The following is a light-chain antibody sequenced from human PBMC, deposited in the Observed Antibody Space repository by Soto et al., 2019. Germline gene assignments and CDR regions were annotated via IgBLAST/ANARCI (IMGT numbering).Light chain of an antibody. CDR3: CSYSRSGTWF. J-gene: IGLJ2*01. Sequence: QSALTQPASVSGSPGQSITISCTGTSSDVGSYSLVSWYHQHPGKAPKLVIYEATKRPSGVSNRFSGSRSGNTASLTISGLQAEDDGDYYCCSYSRSGTWFFGGGTKLTVL. CDR2: EAT. V-gene: IGLV2-23*01. CDR1: SSDVGSYSL.